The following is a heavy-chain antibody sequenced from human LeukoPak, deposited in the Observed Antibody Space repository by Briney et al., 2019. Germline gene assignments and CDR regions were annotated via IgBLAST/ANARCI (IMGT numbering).Heavy chain of an antibody. V-gene: IGHV1-69*05. CDR2: ITPIFGTA. D-gene: IGHD2-2*01. CDR1: GGTFSSYA. Sequence: ASVKVSCKASGGTFSSYAISWVRQAPGQGLEWMGGITPIFGTANYAQKFQGRVTITTDESTSTAYMELSSLRSEDTAVYYCARLAMPKRFFDYWGQGTLVTVSS. J-gene: IGHJ4*02. CDR3: ARLAMPKRFFDY.